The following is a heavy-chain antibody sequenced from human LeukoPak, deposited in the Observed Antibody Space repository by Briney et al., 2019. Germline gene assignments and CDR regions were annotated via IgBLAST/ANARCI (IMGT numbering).Heavy chain of an antibody. V-gene: IGHV3-7*01. CDR2: INQDGSEK. CDR1: GFTFSSYW. Sequence: GGSLRLSCAASGFTFSSYWMSWVRQAPGKGLEWVANINQDGSEKYYVDSVKGRFTISRDNAKKSLYLQMNSLRAEDTAVYYCARSRRDPLGDYVWGSYRPEYYFDYWGQGTLVTVSS. D-gene: IGHD3-16*02. CDR3: ARSRRDPLGDYVWGSYRPEYYFDY. J-gene: IGHJ4*02.